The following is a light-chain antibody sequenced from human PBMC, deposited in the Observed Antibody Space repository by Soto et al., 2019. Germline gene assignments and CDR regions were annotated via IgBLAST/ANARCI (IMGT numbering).Light chain of an antibody. CDR2: DVT. CDR1: SSDVGAYNY. J-gene: IGLJ2*01. CDR3: CSYAAGDSFK. Sequence: QSALTQPRSVSGSHGQSVTISCTGTSSDVGAYNYVSWHQQHPGTAPKLVIYDVTQRPSGVPDRFSASKSGITASLTISGLQAEDEADYYCCSYAAGDSFKFGGGTKLTVL. V-gene: IGLV2-11*01.